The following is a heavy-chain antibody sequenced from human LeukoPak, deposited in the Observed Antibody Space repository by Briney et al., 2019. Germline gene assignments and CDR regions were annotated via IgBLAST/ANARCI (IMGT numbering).Heavy chain of an antibody. CDR1: GGSISSGGYS. D-gene: IGHD3-22*01. Sequence: PSETLSLTCAVSGGSISSGGYSWSWIRQPPGKGLEWIGYIYYSGSTYYNPSLKSRVTMSVDTSKNQFSLKLSSVTAADTAVYYCARSGYYYDSSGYYYDYWGQGTLVTVSS. J-gene: IGHJ4*02. V-gene: IGHV4-30-4*07. CDR2: IYYSGST. CDR3: ARSGYYYDSSGYYYDY.